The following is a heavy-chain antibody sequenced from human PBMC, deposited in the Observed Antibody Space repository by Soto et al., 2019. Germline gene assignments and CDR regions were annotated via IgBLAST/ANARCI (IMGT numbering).Heavy chain of an antibody. Sequence: SETLSLTCTVSGGSISRYYWNWIRQPPCKGLEWIGYIYYSGSTNYNPSLKSRVTISVDTSKNQFSLKLSSVTAADTAVYYCARDPGSGSYYGWFDHWGQGTLVTVSS. CDR3: ARDPGSGSYYGWFDH. CDR1: GGSISRYY. CDR2: IYYSGST. V-gene: IGHV4-59*01. D-gene: IGHD3-10*01. J-gene: IGHJ5*02.